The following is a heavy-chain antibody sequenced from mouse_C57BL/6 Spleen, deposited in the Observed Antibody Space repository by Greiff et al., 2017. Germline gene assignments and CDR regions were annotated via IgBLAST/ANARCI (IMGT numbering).Heavy chain of an antibody. CDR3: ARGQIYYDYDWFAY. Sequence: VQLQQSGPELVKPGASVKISCKASGYAFSSSWMNWVKQRPGKGLEWIGRIYPGDGDTNYNGKFKGKATLTADKSSSTAYMQLSSLTSEDSAVYFCARGQIYYDYDWFAYWGQGTLVTVSA. J-gene: IGHJ3*01. CDR2: IYPGDGDT. D-gene: IGHD2-4*01. CDR1: GYAFSSSW. V-gene: IGHV1-82*01.